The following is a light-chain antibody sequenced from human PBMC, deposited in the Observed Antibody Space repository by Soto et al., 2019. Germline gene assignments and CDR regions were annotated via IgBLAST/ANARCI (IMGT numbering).Light chain of an antibody. CDR1: QGIRND. CDR2: AAS. J-gene: IGKJ1*01. CDR3: LQPDRYPRT. V-gene: IGKV1-17*01. Sequence: DIQMTQSPSSLSASVGDRVTITCRASQGIRNDLAWYQQKPEKAPRRLISAASSLQSGVPSRFSGSGSGTEFTLTISSLQPEDFATSYCLQPDRYPRTFGQGTKVE.